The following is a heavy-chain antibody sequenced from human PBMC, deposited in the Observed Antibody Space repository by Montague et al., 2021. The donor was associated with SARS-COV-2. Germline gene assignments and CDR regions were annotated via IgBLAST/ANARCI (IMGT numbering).Heavy chain of an antibody. V-gene: IGHV3-30-3*01. CDR2: ISYDGSNK. CDR1: GFTFSSYA. CDR3: ARERWIQLSFYYYYGMDV. D-gene: IGHD5-18*01. J-gene: IGHJ6*02. Sequence: SLRLSCAASGFTFSSYAMHWVRQAPGKGLEWVAVISYDGSNKYYADSVKGRFTIPRDNSKNTLYLQMNSLRAEDTAVYCCARERWIQLSFYYYYGMDVWGQGTTVTVSS.